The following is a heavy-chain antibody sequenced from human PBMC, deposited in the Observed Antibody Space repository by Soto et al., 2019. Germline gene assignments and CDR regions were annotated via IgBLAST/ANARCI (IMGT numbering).Heavy chain of an antibody. V-gene: IGHV3-30*18. CDR2: VSHGGRNT. J-gene: IGHJ4*02. D-gene: IGHD6-19*01. Sequence: VQLVESGGGVVQPGRSLRLSCAASGFTFSDYAMHWVRQAPGKGLEWVAVVSHGGRNTHYADSVKGPFIISRDSSKTTVSLGMPCLRAEDTAVYYCAKGGRQWVVTSDVNYWGQGALVTVSS. CDR1: GFTFSDYA. CDR3: AKGGRQWVVTSDVNY.